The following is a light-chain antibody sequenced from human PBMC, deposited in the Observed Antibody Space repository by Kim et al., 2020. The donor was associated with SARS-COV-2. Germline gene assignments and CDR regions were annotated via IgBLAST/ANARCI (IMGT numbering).Light chain of an antibody. CDR1: QNVSHH. CDR2: DIT. CDR3: EQYNYWYT. V-gene: IGKV3-15*01. Sequence: EIVMTQSPATLSLSPGERATLSYRASQNVSHHLAWYQHKPGQAPRLLIYDITIRAAGVPARFSGSGSETEFTLTISSLQSEDFAIYYCEQYNYWYTFGQGTKLEI. J-gene: IGKJ2*01.